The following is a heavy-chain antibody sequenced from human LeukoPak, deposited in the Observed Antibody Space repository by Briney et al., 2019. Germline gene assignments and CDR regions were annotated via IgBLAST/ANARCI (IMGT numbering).Heavy chain of an antibody. CDR3: ATHYGDYVNWFDP. CDR2: INAIGSST. V-gene: IGHV3-23*01. CDR1: TGFTFRNNA. D-gene: IGHD4-17*01. J-gene: IGHJ5*02. Sequence: GGSLRLSCAASTGFTFRNNAMSWVRQAPGQGQEWVSSINAIGSSTWYADSVKGRFTIYRDNSKNTLSLQMNSLRAEDTALYYCATHYGDYVNWFDPWGQGTLVTVSS.